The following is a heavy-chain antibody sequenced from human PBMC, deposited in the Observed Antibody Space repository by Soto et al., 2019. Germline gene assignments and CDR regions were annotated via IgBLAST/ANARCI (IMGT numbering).Heavy chain of an antibody. J-gene: IGHJ4*02. CDR3: ERDMGMGVAANTPIDC. D-gene: IGHD3-3*01. CDR2: IKQDGSEK. V-gene: IGHV3-7*01. CDR1: GFTFSSYW. Sequence: EVQLVESGGGLVQPGGSLRLSCAASGFTFSSYWMSWVRQAPGKGLEWVAKIKQDGSEKYYVDSVKGRFTISRDNAKNSLYLHMISLEAEDADVYYCERDMGMGVAANTPIDCWGQGTLVTVSS.